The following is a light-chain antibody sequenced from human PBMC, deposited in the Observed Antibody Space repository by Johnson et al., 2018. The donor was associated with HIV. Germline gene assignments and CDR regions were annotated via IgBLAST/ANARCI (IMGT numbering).Light chain of an antibody. CDR2: ENN. CDR3: GTWDSSLSSYV. Sequence: QSVLTQPPSVSAAPGQKVTISCSGSSSNIGNNYVSWYQQLPGTAPKLLIYENNKRPSGIPDRFSGSKSGTSATLGITGLQTGDEADYYCGTWDSSLSSYVIGTRTKVTVL. V-gene: IGLV1-51*02. J-gene: IGLJ1*01. CDR1: SSNIGNNY.